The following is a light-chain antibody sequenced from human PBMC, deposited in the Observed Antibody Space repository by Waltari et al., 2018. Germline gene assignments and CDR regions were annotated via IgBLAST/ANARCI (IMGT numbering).Light chain of an antibody. CDR3: QQSYTTPYT. Sequence: TCRARQLVDNFLNWYQQKPGQAPSLLIYAASSLQSGVPSRFSGRGSGTDFTLTISSLQPEDFATYYCQQSYTTPYTFGQGTRLDIK. CDR2: AAS. V-gene: IGKV1-39*01. CDR1: QLVDNF. J-gene: IGKJ2*01.